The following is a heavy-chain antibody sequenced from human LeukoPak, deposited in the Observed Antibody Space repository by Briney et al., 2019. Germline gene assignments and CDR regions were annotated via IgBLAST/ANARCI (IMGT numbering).Heavy chain of an antibody. CDR1: GGSISSYY. D-gene: IGHD2-2*01. CDR2: MYYSGNI. Sequence: SETLSLTCTVSGGSISSYYWSWIRQPPGKGLEWIGYMYYSGNINYNPSLKSRVTISVDTSKNQFSLKLSSVTAADTAVYYCASGVVPAAIAYWGQGTLVTVSS. CDR3: ASGVVPAAIAY. J-gene: IGHJ4*02. V-gene: IGHV4-59*01.